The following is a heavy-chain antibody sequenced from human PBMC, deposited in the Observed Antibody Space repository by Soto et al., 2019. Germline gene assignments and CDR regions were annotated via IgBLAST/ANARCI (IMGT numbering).Heavy chain of an antibody. CDR3: AREDAYDAFDI. V-gene: IGHV3-53*04. J-gene: IGHJ3*02. Sequence: GGSLRLSCAASGFTVSNNYMSWVRQAPGKGLEWVSVIYNGGSTYYADSVKGRFTISRHNSKNTLYLQMNSLRPEDTAVYYCAREDAYDAFDIWGQGTLVTVSS. CDR1: GFTVSNNY. CDR2: IYNGGST.